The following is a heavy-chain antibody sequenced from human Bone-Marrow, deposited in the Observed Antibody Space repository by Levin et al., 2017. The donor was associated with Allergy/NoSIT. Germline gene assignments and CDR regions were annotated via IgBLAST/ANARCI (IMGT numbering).Heavy chain of an antibody. V-gene: IGHV1-46*03. CDR2: INPSGGST. Sequence: ASVKVSCKASGYTFTSYYMHWVRQAPGQGLEWMGIINPSGGSTSYAQKFQGRVTMTRDTSTSTVYMELSSLRSEDTAVYYCARGEGIAVAGSWFDPWGQGTLVTVSS. J-gene: IGHJ5*02. CDR1: GYTFTSYY. D-gene: IGHD6-19*01. CDR3: ARGEGIAVAGSWFDP.